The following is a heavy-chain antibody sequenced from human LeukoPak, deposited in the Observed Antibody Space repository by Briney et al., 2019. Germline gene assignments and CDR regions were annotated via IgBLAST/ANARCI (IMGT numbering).Heavy chain of an antibody. J-gene: IGHJ3*02. V-gene: IGHV3-49*04. CDR2: IRSKAYGGTT. Sequence: QPGRSLRLSCTASGFTSGDYAMSWVRQAPGKGLEWVGFIRSKAYGGTTEYAASVKGRSTISRDDSKSTAYLQMNSLKTEDTAVYYCTREGLSIAATPDAFDIWGQGTMVTVSS. CDR1: GFTSGDYA. D-gene: IGHD2-15*01. CDR3: TREGLSIAATPDAFDI.